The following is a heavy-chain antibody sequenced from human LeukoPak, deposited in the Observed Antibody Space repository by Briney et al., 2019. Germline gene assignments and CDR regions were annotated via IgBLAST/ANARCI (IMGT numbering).Heavy chain of an antibody. V-gene: IGHV1-46*01. CDR3: VRDGTTVESPLDY. CDR1: GYTFTSYY. J-gene: IGHJ4*02. CDR2: INPSGGST. D-gene: IGHD4-17*01. Sequence: ASVKVSCKASGYTFTSYYMHWVRQAPGQGLEWMGIINPSGGSTSYAQKFQGRVTMTRDTSTSKVYMELSGLTSEDTAVYYCVRDGTTVESPLDYWGQGTLVTVSS.